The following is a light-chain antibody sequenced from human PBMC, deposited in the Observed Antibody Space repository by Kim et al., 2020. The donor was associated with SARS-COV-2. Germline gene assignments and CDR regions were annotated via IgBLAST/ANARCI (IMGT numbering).Light chain of an antibody. CDR1: QSVNTY. CDR3: QQSNNWLT. J-gene: IGKJ4*01. V-gene: IGKV3-11*01. CDR2: DAS. Sequence: EIVLTQSPATLSLSPGERATLSCRASQSVNTYLAWYRQKPGQAPRLLIFDASNRATGIPARFSGSGSGTDFTLTISSLEPEDFAVYYCQQSNNWLTFGGGTKVDIK.